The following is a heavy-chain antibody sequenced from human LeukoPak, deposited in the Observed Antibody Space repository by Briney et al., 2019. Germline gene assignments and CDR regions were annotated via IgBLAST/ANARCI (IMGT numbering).Heavy chain of an antibody. CDR1: GYTFTDYY. D-gene: IGHD3-10*01. CDR3: ARDTSDGG. Sequence: ASVKVSCKASGYTFTDYYIHWVRQAPGQGLEWMGWINPNSGDTNYAQKFQGRVTMTRDTSISTTHMELSRLRSDDTAVYYCARDTSDGGWGKGTLVTVSS. V-gene: IGHV1-2*02. J-gene: IGHJ4*02. CDR2: INPNSGDT.